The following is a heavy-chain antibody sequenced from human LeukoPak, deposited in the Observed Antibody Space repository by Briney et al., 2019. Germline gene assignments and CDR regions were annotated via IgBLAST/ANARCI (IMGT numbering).Heavy chain of an antibody. CDR2: IKEDGSEK. J-gene: IGHJ4*02. Sequence: AGGSLRRSCAASGFTFSLYWMSWVRQAPGKGLEWVADIKEDGSEKYYVDSVKGRFTISRDNAKNSLFLQMNSLRAEDTAVYYCARDYYGSGDYWGQGTLVTVSS. CDR1: GFTFSLYW. D-gene: IGHD3-10*01. V-gene: IGHV3-7*04. CDR3: ARDYYGSGDY.